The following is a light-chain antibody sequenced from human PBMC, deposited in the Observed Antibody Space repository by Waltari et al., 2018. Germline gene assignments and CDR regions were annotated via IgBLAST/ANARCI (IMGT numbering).Light chain of an antibody. J-gene: IGKJ3*01. CDR1: QSVSTN. V-gene: IGKV3-15*01. Sequence: EVVMTQSPATLSVFPGERVSLSCRARQSVSTNLAWYQQRPGQTPRLLIYGASTRATGLPARFSGSGSGTEFTLTISSMQSEDFAVYYCQQRSNWPLTFGPGTKVDIK. CDR3: QQRSNWPLT. CDR2: GAS.